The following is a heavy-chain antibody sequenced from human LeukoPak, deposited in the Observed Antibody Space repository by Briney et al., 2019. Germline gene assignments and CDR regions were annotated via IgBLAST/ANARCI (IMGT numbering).Heavy chain of an antibody. D-gene: IGHD3-22*01. CDR1: GFTFSDYY. CDR3: ARDDDSSGYYYP. J-gene: IGHJ5*02. CDR2: ISSSSSTI. V-gene: IGHV3-11*01. Sequence: GGSLRLSCAASGFTFSDYYMSWIRQAPGKGLEWVSYISSSSSTIYYADSVKGRFTVSRDNAKNSLYLQMNSLRAEDTAVYYCARDDDSSGYYYPWGQGTLVTVSS.